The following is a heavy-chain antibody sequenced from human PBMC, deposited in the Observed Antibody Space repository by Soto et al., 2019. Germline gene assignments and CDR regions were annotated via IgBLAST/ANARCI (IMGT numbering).Heavy chain of an antibody. D-gene: IGHD2-2*03. J-gene: IGHJ4*02. V-gene: IGHV3-21*01. CDR2: ISSSSYI. CDR3: ASGMDIVVVPAAFDY. Sequence: SLRLSCAASGFTFSSYSMNWGRQAPGKGLEWVSSISSSSYIYYADSVKGRFTISRDNAKNSLYLQMNSLRAEDTAVYYCASGMDIVVVPAAFDYWGRGTLVTVSS. CDR1: GFTFSSYS.